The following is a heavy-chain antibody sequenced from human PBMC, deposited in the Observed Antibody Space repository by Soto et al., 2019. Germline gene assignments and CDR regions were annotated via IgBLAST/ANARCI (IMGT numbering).Heavy chain of an antibody. V-gene: IGHV3-48*02. D-gene: IGHD6-13*01. CDR1: GFTFSSYS. CDR3: ARGSSNWAYYFDF. Sequence: EVHLVESGGGLVQPGGSLRLSCAASGFTFSSYSLNWVRQAPGKGLEWVSYITSSGTTVYYADSVRGRFTISRDNAKNSLYLQMNRLRDDDPAVYYCARGSSNWAYYFDFWGQGTLVTVSS. J-gene: IGHJ4*02. CDR2: ITSSGTTV.